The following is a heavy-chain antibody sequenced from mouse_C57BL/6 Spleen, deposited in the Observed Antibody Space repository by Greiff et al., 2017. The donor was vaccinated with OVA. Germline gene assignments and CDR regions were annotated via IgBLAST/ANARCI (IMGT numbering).Heavy chain of an antibody. CDR3: ARVPSYYYGSSSWFAC. CDR1: GFTFSDYG. J-gene: IGHJ3*01. D-gene: IGHD1-1*01. Sequence: EVKVEESGGGLVKPGGSLKLSCAASGFTFSDYGMHWVRQAPEKGLEWVAYISSGSSTIYYADTVKGRFTISRDNAKNTLFLQMTSLRSEDTAMYYCARVPSYYYGSSSWFACWGQGTLVTVSA. CDR2: ISSGSSTI. V-gene: IGHV5-17*01.